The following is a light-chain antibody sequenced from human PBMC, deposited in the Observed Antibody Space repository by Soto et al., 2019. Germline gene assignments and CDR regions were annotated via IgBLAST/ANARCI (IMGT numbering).Light chain of an antibody. V-gene: IGKV3-15*01. Sequence: EILMTQSPATLSVSPGDRVTLSCRSCQFVRSNSAWYQQKPGQAPRLLIYGASLRAPGIPARFSGSGYGAEFTLTISSVQSEDFAVYYCHQYNTWPLTYGGGTKV. CDR3: HQYNTWPLT. J-gene: IGKJ4*01. CDR2: GAS. CDR1: QFVRSN.